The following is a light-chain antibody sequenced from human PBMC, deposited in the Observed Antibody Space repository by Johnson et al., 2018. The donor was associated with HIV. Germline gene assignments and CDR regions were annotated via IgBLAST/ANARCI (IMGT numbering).Light chain of an antibody. Sequence: QPVLTQPPSVSAAPGQKVTISCSGSSSNIGNNYVSWYQQLPGTAPKLLIYDNNKRPSGIPDRFSGSKSGTSATLGITGLQTGDEADYYYGTWDSSLSACYVFGTGTKVTVL. CDR1: SSNIGNNY. CDR3: GTWDSSLSACYV. V-gene: IGLV1-51*01. CDR2: DNN. J-gene: IGLJ1*01.